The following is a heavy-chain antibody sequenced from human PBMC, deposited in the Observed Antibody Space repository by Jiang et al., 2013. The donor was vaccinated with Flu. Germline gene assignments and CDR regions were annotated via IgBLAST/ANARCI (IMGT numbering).Heavy chain of an antibody. CDR3: ARDRMLWYDSSGYYHAFDI. Sequence: GAEVKKPGASVKVSCKASGYTFTSYGISWVRQAPGQGLEWMGWISAYNGNTNYAQKLQGRVTMTTGTSTSTAYMELRSLRSDDTAVYYCARDRMLWYDSSGYYHAFDIWGQGTMVTVSS. CDR2: ISAYNGNT. V-gene: IGHV1-18*01. J-gene: IGHJ3*02. D-gene: IGHD3-22*01. CDR1: GYTFTSYG.